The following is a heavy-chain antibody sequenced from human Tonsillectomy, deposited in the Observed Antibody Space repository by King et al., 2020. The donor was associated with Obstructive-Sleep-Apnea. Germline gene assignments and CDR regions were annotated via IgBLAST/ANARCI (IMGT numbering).Heavy chain of an antibody. V-gene: IGHV4-59*01. D-gene: IGHD1-26*01. Sequence: VQLQESGPGLVKPSETLSLTCTVSGGSISSYYWSWIRQPPGKGLEWIGYIYYSGSTNYNPSPKSRFTIAVDTSKNQFSLKLSSVTAGDTAVYYCARGEGFPNWFDPWGQGTLVTVSS. J-gene: IGHJ5*02. CDR1: GGSISSYY. CDR3: ARGEGFPNWFDP. CDR2: IYYSGST.